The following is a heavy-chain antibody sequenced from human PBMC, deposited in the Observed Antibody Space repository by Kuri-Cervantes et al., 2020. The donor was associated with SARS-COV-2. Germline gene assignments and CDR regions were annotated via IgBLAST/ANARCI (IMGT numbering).Heavy chain of an antibody. CDR3: AREVCPLCSIAVAGTYYGMDA. J-gene: IGHJ6*02. CDR2: ISSSSSTI. D-gene: IGHD6-19*01. CDR1: GFTFSDYY. Sequence: GESLKISCAASGFTFSDYYMSWIRQAPGKGLEWVSYISSSSSTIYYADSVKGRFTISRDNAKNSLYLQMNSLRAEDTAVYYCAREVCPLCSIAVAGTYYGMDAWGQGTTVTVSS. V-gene: IGHV3-11*04.